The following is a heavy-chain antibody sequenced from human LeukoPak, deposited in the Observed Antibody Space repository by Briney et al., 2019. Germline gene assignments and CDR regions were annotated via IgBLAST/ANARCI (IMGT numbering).Heavy chain of an antibody. V-gene: IGHV1-2*02. D-gene: IGHD3-10*01. CDR1: GYTFTGYY. CDR3: AKTYGSGSYYGD. CDR2: INPNSGGT. Sequence: AAVKVSCKASGYTFTGYYMHWVRQAPGQGLEWMGWINPNSGGTNYAQKLQGRVTMTTDTSTSTAYMELRSLRSDDTAVYYCAKTYGSGSYYGDWGQGTLVTVSS. J-gene: IGHJ4*02.